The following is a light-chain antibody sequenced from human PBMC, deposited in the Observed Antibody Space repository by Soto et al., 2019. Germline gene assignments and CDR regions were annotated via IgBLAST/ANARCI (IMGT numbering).Light chain of an antibody. CDR1: QSLTSNY. CDR3: QQYGDSVFT. V-gene: IGKV3-20*01. CDR2: GTS. J-gene: IGKJ3*01. Sequence: EIVLTQSPGTLSLSPGERATLSCRASQSLTSNYLAWYQQKPGQAPRLLISGTSSRATGIPDRFSGSGSGTDFTLTINKLEPDDFAVYYCQQYGDSVFTFGPGTKVDIK.